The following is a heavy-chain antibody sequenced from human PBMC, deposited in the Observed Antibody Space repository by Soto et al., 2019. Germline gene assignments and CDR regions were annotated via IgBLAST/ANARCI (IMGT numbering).Heavy chain of an antibody. CDR3: ATHTSTGYWDC. CDR1: GYTFSNQW. D-gene: IGHD6-13*01. J-gene: IGHJ4*02. CDR2: THPGNSES. Sequence: WESLKISCQGSGYTFSNQWIAWVLQMPGKGLEWMGLTHPGNSESRYSPSIQGQVTMSVDKSINTAFLQWSSLKASDSAMYYCATHTSTGYWDCWGQGTLVTVSS. V-gene: IGHV5-51*01.